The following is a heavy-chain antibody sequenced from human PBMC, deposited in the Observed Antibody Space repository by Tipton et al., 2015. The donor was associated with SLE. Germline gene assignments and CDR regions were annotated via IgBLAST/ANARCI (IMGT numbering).Heavy chain of an antibody. CDR2: ISYDGSNK. J-gene: IGHJ3*02. CDR1: GFTFSSYA. V-gene: IGHV3-30-3*01. Sequence: SLRLSCAASGFTFSSYAMHWVRQAPGKGLEWVAVISYDGSNKYYADSVKGRFTISRDNSKNTLYLQMNSLRAGDTAVYYCARDRERSSSWYADAFDIWGQGTMVTVSS. CDR3: ARDRERSSSWYADAFDI. D-gene: IGHD6-13*01.